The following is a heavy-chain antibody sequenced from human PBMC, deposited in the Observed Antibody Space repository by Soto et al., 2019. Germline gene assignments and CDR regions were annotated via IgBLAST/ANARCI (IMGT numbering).Heavy chain of an antibody. J-gene: IGHJ4*02. CDR2: VYSSGTT. CDR3: ARDIGSFAYGEGY. V-gene: IGHV4-4*07. Sequence: SXTLSLTCSVSGGSINSYWWSWIRQPAGKGLEWIGRVYSSGTTDYNPSLNSRATMSVETSKNQFSLKLSSVTAADTAVYYCARDIGSFAYGEGYWGQGIQVTVSS. D-gene: IGHD3-10*01. CDR1: GGSINSYW.